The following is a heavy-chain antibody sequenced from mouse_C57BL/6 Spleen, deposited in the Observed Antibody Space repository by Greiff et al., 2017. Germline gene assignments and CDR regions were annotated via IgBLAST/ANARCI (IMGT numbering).Heavy chain of an antibody. CDR1: GYSITSGYY. V-gene: IGHV3-6*01. J-gene: IGHJ2*01. CDR2: ISYDGSN. Sequence: EVKLMESGPGLVKPSQSLSLTCSVTGYSITSGYYWNWIRQFPGNKLEWMGYISYDGSNNYNPSLKNRISITRATSKNQFFLKLNSVTTEDTAIYYCGSGGGSTFDYWGQGTTLTVSS. CDR3: GSGGGSTFDY. D-gene: IGHD1-1*01.